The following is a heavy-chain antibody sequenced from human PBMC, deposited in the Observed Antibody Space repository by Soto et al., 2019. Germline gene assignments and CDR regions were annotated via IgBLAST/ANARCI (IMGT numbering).Heavy chain of an antibody. J-gene: IGHJ4*02. D-gene: IGHD3-22*01. CDR2: IYHSGGT. Sequence: SETLSLTCAVSGDSISSGGYSWNWIRQPPGKGLEWIGYIYHSGGTDYNPSLKSRVTITVDSTNNQISLKLSSVTAADSAVYSCARDSRSGYYLDYWGQGTLVTVSS. CDR3: ARDSRSGYYLDY. V-gene: IGHV4-30-2*01. CDR1: GDSISSGGYS.